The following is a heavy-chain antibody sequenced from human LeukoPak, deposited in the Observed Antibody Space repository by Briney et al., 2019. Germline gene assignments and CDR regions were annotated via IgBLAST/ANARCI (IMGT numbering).Heavy chain of an antibody. Sequence: GGSLRLSCAASGFTFSSYAMSWVRPAPGKGREWVSAISGSGGSTYYADSVKRRFTISRDNSKNTLYLQMNSLRAEDTAVYYCAKGYCSGGSCYLNDYWGQGTLVTVSS. V-gene: IGHV3-23*01. CDR2: ISGSGGST. J-gene: IGHJ4*02. CDR3: AKGYCSGGSCYLNDY. CDR1: GFTFSSYA. D-gene: IGHD2-15*01.